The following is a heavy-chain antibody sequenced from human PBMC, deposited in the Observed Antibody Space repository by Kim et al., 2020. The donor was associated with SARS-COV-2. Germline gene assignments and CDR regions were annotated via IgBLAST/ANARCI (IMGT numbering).Heavy chain of an antibody. J-gene: IGHJ4*02. Sequence: GNGNTKYSQKFQGRVPITRDTSASTAYMELSSLRSEDTAVYYCASIAAGYWGQGTLVTVSS. CDR3: ASIAAGY. V-gene: IGHV1-3*01. D-gene: IGHD6-6*01. CDR2: GNGNT.